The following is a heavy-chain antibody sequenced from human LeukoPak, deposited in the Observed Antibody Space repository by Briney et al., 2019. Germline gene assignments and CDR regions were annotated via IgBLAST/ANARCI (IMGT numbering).Heavy chain of an antibody. CDR3: AKSTRDGYNLWFDY. CDR2: ISGSGGST. Sequence: SGGSLRLSCAASGFTFSNYAMSWVRQAPGKGLEWVSAISGSGGSTYYADPVKGRFTISRDNSKNTLFLQMNSLRVEDTAIYYCAKSTRDGYNLWFDYWGQGTLVTVSS. V-gene: IGHV3-23*01. J-gene: IGHJ4*02. CDR1: GFTFSNYA. D-gene: IGHD5-24*01.